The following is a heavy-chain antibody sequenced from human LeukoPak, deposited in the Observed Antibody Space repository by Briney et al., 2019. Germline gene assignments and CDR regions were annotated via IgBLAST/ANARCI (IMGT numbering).Heavy chain of an antibody. Sequence: PGGSLRLSCAASGFTFSDYYMSWIRQAPGKGLEWVSYISSSGSTIYYADSVKGRFTISRDNAKNSLYLQMNSLRAEDTAVYYCARDSTYGDYEPYYFDYWGQGTLVTVSS. J-gene: IGHJ4*02. CDR2: ISSSGSTI. D-gene: IGHD4-17*01. CDR1: GFTFSDYY. V-gene: IGHV3-11*01. CDR3: ARDSTYGDYEPYYFDY.